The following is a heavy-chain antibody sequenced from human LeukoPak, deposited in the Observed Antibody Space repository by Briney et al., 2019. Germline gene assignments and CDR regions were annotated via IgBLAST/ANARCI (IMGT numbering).Heavy chain of an antibody. Sequence: PSETLSLTCTVSGYSISSGYYWGWIRQPPGKGLEWIGSIYHSGSTYYNPSLKSRVIISVDTSKNQFSLKLSSVTAADTAVYYCAREGYYYGSGAADIWGQGTMVTVSS. J-gene: IGHJ3*02. CDR1: GYSISSGYY. D-gene: IGHD3-10*01. CDR2: IYHSGST. V-gene: IGHV4-38-2*02. CDR3: AREGYYYGSGAADI.